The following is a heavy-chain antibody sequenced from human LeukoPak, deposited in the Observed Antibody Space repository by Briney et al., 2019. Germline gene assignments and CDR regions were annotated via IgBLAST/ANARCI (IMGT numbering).Heavy chain of an antibody. V-gene: IGHV3-23*01. CDR1: AFTFSSYA. CDR3: VKVGITMVRGVRMDYPTDYYGMDV. Sequence: GGSLRLSCAASAFTFSSYAMSWVRQAPGKGLEWVSALSGSGGSTYYAYSVKGRFTISRDNSKNTLYLQMNSLRAEDTAVYCCVKVGITMVRGVRMDYPTDYYGMDVWGQGTTVTVSS. CDR2: LSGSGGST. D-gene: IGHD3-10*01. J-gene: IGHJ6*02.